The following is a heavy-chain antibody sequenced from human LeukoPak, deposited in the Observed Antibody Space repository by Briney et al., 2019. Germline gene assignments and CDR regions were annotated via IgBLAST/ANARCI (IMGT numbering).Heavy chain of an antibody. Sequence: SETLSLTCAVYGGSFSGYYWSWIRQPPGKGLEWIGEINHSGSTNYNPSLKSRVTISVDTSKNQFSLKLSSVTAADTAVYYCARGRGDQADWFDPWGRGTLVTVSS. CDR3: ARGRGDQADWFDP. CDR1: GGSFSGYY. CDR2: INHSGST. D-gene: IGHD3-16*01. J-gene: IGHJ5*02. V-gene: IGHV4-34*01.